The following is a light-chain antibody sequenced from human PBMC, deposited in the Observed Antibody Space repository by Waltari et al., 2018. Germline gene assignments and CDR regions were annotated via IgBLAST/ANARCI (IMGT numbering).Light chain of an antibody. CDR2: KVN. Sequence: QSALTQPASVSGSPGQSITISCTGTSSDVGFYDFVSWFQQHPGKAPKVMLYKVNNRPSRVPNRFSGSKSANTASLTISGLQAEDEADYYCFSYADGRSLVFGGGTKVTVL. V-gene: IGLV2-14*01. CDR3: FSYADGRSLV. CDR1: SSDVGFYDF. J-gene: IGLJ2*01.